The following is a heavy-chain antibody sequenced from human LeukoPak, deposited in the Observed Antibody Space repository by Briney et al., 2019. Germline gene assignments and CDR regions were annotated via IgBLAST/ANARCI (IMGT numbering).Heavy chain of an antibody. D-gene: IGHD6-13*01. Sequence: ASVKVSCKASGYTFTSYDINWVRQATGQGLEWMGWMNPNSGNTGYAQKFQGRVTMTRNTSISTAYMELSSLRSEDTAVYYCARDLGSSSWRNFDYWGQGTLVTVSS. J-gene: IGHJ4*02. CDR2: MNPNSGNT. V-gene: IGHV1-8*01. CDR3: ARDLGSSSWRNFDY. CDR1: GYTFTSYD.